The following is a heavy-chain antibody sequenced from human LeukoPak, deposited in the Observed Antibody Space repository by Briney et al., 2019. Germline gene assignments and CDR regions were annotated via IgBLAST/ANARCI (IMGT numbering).Heavy chain of an antibody. Sequence: GGSLRLARLPSGFTLSRYTMHWVRPAPGRGLDCVSTICSHGGTTHYADSGKGRFTISRDNSKNSLYLQMSSLRPEDTAVYYCMKDLWEPYDCWGQGTLVTVSS. J-gene: IGHJ4*02. CDR1: GFTLSRYT. V-gene: IGHV3-64D*09. CDR3: MKDLWEPYDC. CDR2: ICSHGGTT. D-gene: IGHD1-26*01.